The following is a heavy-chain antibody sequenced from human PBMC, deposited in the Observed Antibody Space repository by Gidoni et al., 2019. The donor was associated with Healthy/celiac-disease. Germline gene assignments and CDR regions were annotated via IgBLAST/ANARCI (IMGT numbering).Heavy chain of an antibody. CDR1: GFPFSSYG. V-gene: IGHV3-30*18. CDR2: ISYDGSNK. J-gene: IGHJ4*02. Sequence: QVQLVESGGGVVQPGRSLRPPCAASGFPFSSYGMHWVRQAPGKGLEWVAVISYDGSNKYYADSVKGRFTISRDNSKNTLYLQMNSLRAEDTAVYYCAKDDQSIAARPLDYWGQGTLVTVSS. CDR3: AKDDQSIAARPLDY. D-gene: IGHD6-6*01.